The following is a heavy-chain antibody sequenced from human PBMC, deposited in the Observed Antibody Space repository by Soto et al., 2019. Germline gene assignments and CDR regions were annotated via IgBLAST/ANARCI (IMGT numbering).Heavy chain of an antibody. D-gene: IGHD3-10*01. Sequence: QVQLQESGPGLVKPSGTLSLTCAVSGGSIGSSDWWSWVRQAPGKGLEWIGEIYQSGSTNYNPSLKSRVTISLDKAKNQFSLKLSSVTAADTAVYYCASINYYGSGSFWCDPWGQGTLVTVSS. CDR3: ASINYYGSGSFWCDP. J-gene: IGHJ5*02. CDR1: GGSIGSSDW. CDR2: IYQSGST. V-gene: IGHV4-4*02.